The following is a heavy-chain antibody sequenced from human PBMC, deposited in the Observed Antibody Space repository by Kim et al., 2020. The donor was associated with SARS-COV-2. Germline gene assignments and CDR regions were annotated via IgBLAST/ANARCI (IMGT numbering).Heavy chain of an antibody. V-gene: IGHV4-39*07. CDR3: ARGLQPAPNTWFDP. CDR1: GGSISSSNYY. CDR2: VSYSGST. D-gene: IGHD2-2*01. J-gene: IGHJ5*02. Sequence: SETLSLTCTVSGGSISSSNYYWGWIRQPPGKGLEWIGSVSYSGSTSYNPSLKSRVTISVDTSNNQLSLSLTSVTAADTAAYYCARGLQPAPNTWFDPWGQGTLVTVSS.